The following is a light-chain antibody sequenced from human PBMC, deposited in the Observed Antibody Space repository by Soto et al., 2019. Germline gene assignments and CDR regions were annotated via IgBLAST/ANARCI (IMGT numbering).Light chain of an antibody. J-gene: IGKJ5*01. CDR1: QSVSNN. V-gene: IGKV3-15*01. CDR2: YAS. CDR3: QQYNDWPPIT. Sequence: EIIMTQSPVTLSVSPGERATLSCRASQSVSNNLAWYQQKPGQAPRLLIYYASTRATGIPARFSGSGSGTEFPLTISSLQSEDFALYYCQQYNDWPPITFGQGTRLEIK.